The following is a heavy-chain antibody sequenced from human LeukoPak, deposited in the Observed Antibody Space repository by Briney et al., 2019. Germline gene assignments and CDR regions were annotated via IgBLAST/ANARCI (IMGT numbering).Heavy chain of an antibody. D-gene: IGHD1-26*01. CDR1: GFTFSSYG. V-gene: IGHV3-33*01. CDR3: ARATYSGSYYFDY. J-gene: IGHJ4*02. Sequence: GGSLRLSCAASGFTFSSYGMHWVGQAPGKGLEWVAVIWYDGSNKYYADSVKGRFTISRDNSKNTLYLQMNSLRAEDTAVYYCARATYSGSYYFDYWGQGTLVTVSS. CDR2: IWYDGSNK.